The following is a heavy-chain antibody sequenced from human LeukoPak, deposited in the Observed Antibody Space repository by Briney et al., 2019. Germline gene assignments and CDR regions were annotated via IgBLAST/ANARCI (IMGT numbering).Heavy chain of an antibody. CDR1: GFTFSSYA. Sequence: GGSLRLSCAASGFTFSSYAMSWVRQAPGKGLEWVSAISGSGGSTYYADSVKGRFTISRDNSKNTLYLQMNSLRAEDTAVYYCRVVPAARVQSGSDYWGQGTLVTVSS. V-gene: IGHV3-23*01. J-gene: IGHJ4*02. CDR2: ISGSGGST. D-gene: IGHD2-2*01. CDR3: RVVPAARVQSGSDY.